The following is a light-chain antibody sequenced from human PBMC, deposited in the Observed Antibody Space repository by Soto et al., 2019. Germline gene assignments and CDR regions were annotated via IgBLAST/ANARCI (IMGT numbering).Light chain of an antibody. Sequence: EIVMTQSPATLSVSPGERATLSFSASQSVSTNLAWYQQRPGQAPRLLIYGASARATGIPDRFSGSGAGTEFTLTISSLQSEDFAVYYCHQYNNWRTFGQGTRLEI. CDR1: QSVSTN. V-gene: IGKV3-15*01. CDR2: GAS. J-gene: IGKJ5*01. CDR3: HQYNNWRT.